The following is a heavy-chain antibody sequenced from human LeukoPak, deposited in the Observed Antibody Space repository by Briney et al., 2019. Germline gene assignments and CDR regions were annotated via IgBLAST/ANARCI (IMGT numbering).Heavy chain of an antibody. V-gene: IGHV3-9*01. J-gene: IGHJ4*02. D-gene: IGHD1-26*01. CDR1: GFSFDDYA. CDR3: AKDISRYSGSYYFDY. Sequence: TGGSLRLSCAASGFSFDDYAMHWVRQAPGKGLEWVSGIGWNGGSIGYADSVKGRFTISRDNAKNSLYLQMNSLRAEDTALYYCAKDISRYSGSYYFDYWGQGTLVTVAP. CDR2: IGWNGGSI.